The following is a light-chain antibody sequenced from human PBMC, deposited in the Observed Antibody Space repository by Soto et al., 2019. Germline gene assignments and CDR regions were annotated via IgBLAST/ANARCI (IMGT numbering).Light chain of an antibody. CDR1: SSDVGAYNL. J-gene: IGLJ2*01. CDR2: EGS. Sequence: QSALTQPASVSGSPEQSITISCTGTSSDVGAYNLVSWYQQHPGKAPRLIIYEGSKRPSGISHRFSGSKSDITASLTISGLRAEDEAHYHCCSYAGSRTFVFGGGTKVTVL. CDR3: CSYAGSRTFV. V-gene: IGLV2-23*01.